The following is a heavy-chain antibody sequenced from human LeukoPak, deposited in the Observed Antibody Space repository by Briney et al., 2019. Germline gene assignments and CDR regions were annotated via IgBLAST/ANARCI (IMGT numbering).Heavy chain of an antibody. Sequence: SVKVSCKASGGTFSSHAIAWVRQAPGQGPEWMGGIIPISGTADYAQKFQGRVTITTDQSTSTAYMELSSLTSDDTAVYYCARGLEYQLLKALRDYYMDVWGEGTTVTVSS. CDR1: GGTFSSHA. J-gene: IGHJ6*03. V-gene: IGHV1-69*05. CDR3: ARGLEYQLLKALRDYYMDV. CDR2: IIPISGTA. D-gene: IGHD2-2*01.